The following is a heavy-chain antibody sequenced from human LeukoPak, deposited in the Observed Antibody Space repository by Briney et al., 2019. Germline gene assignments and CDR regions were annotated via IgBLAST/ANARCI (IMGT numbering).Heavy chain of an antibody. J-gene: IGHJ4*02. CDR3: ATYSGYDRIFDY. D-gene: IGHD5-12*01. CDR2: ISGSSGTI. Sequence: GWSLRLSCGASGFTFSSYGMNWVRQAPGKGLEWVSYISGSSGTIYYADSVKARFTISRENATNSLYLQMNRLRAEDTAVYYCATYSGYDRIFDYWGQGTLVTVSS. CDR1: GFTFSSYG. V-gene: IGHV3-48*01.